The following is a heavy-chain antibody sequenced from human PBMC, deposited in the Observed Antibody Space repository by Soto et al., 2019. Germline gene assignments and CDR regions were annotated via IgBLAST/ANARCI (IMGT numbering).Heavy chain of an antibody. D-gene: IGHD2-8*01. CDR3: ARGDSTDCSKGVCSFFYNHDMDV. J-gene: IGHJ6*02. CDR2: INPNSGDT. CDR1: GYIFTGYH. Sequence: ASVKVSCKASGYIFTGYHIHWVRQAPGRGLEWMGWINPNSGDTEYAQNFQGWVTMTTDTSISTASMELTRLTSDDTAIYYCARGDSTDCSKGVCSFFYNHDMDVWGQGTTVTVSS. V-gene: IGHV1-2*04.